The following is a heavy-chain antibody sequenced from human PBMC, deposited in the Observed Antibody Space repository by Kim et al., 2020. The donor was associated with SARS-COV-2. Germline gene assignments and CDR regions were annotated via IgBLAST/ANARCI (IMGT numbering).Heavy chain of an antibody. J-gene: IGHJ5*02. CDR3: ARDLDCSGGSCYGIDP. CDR1: GGTFSSYT. D-gene: IGHD2-15*01. V-gene: IGHV1-69*04. CDR2: IIPILGIA. Sequence: SVKVSCKASGGTFSSYTISWVRQAPGQGLEWMGRIIPILGIANYAQKFQGRVTITADKSTSTAYMELSSLRSEDTAVYYCARDLDCSGGSCYGIDPWGQGTLVTVSS.